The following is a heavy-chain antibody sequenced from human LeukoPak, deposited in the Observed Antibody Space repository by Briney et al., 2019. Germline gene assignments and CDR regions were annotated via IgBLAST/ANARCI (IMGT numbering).Heavy chain of an antibody. CDR2: FYPGDSDT. CDR3: ARQATVANDAFDI. CDR1: GYSFTNYW. J-gene: IGHJ3*02. D-gene: IGHD4-17*01. V-gene: IGHV5-51*01. Sequence: GESLKISCKGSGYSFTNYWIGWVRQLPGKGLEWMGMFYPGDSDTRYSPSFQGQVTISVDKSITTAYLQWSSLKASDTAMYYCARQATVANDAFDIWGQGTMVTVSS.